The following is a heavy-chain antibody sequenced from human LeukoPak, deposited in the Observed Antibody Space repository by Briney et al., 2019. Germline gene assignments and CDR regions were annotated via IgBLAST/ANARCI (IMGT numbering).Heavy chain of an antibody. D-gene: IGHD4-11*01. CDR3: ARAHMTTVTLGDY. CDR1: GYTFTGYY. J-gene: IGHJ4*02. V-gene: IGHV1-2*02. Sequence: ASVKVSCKASGYTFTGYYIHWVRQAPGQGLEWMGWINPNSGVTNYAQKFQGRATLTRDTPINTAYMEVSRLTSDDTAVYYCARAHMTTVTLGDYWGQGTLVTVSS. CDR2: INPNSGVT.